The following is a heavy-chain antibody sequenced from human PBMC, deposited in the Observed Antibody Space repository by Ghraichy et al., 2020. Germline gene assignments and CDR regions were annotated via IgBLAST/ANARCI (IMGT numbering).Heavy chain of an antibody. CDR1: GFTVSNNY. D-gene: IGHD3-22*01. V-gene: IGHV3-66*01. CDR3: ARDYYGA. J-gene: IGHJ5*02. CDR2: IYSGGST. Sequence: CAASGFTVSNNYMRWVRQAPGKGLEWVSVIYSGGSTSYADSVKGRFTISRDNSKNTLYLQMNSLRAEDTAVYYCARDYYGAWGQGTLVTVSS.